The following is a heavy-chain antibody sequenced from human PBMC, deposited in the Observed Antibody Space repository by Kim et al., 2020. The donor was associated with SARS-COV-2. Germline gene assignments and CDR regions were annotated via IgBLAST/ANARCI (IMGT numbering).Heavy chain of an antibody. V-gene: IGHV4-30-2*01. CDR1: GGSISGGGYS. Sequence: SETLSLTCAVSGGSISGGGYSWSWIRQPPGKGLEWIGHTYHSGSTYYNPSLKSRVIISVDTSKNQFSLRLRSVTAADTAVYYCARVTTYYFDYWGQGTLVTVSS. J-gene: IGHJ4*02. CDR3: ARVTTYYFDY. CDR2: TYHSGST. D-gene: IGHD1-1*01.